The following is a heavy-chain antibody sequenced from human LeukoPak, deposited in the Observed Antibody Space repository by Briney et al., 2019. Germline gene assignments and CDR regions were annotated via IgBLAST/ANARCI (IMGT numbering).Heavy chain of an antibody. CDR3: ARVWVVGATRADY. Sequence: ASVKVSCKASGYTFTGYYMHWVRLAPGQGLEWMGWINPNSGGTNYAQKFQGRVTMTRDTSISTAYMELSRLRSDDTAVYYCARVWVVGATRADYWGQGTLVTVSS. CDR2: INPNSGGT. J-gene: IGHJ4*02. CDR1: GYTFTGYY. D-gene: IGHD1-26*01. V-gene: IGHV1-2*02.